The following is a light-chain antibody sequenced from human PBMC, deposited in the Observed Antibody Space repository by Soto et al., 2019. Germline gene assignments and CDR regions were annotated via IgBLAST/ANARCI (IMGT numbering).Light chain of an antibody. J-gene: IGLJ2*01. CDR1: SSDVGGYDY. CDR2: EVS. CDR3: SSSTSSSTL. Sequence: QSVLTQPASVSGSPGQSMTISCTGASSDVGGYDYVSWYQHHPGKAPKLLIYEVSNRPSGVSNRFSGSKSGNTAALTISGLHAEDEADYYCSSSTSSSTLFGGGTKLTV. V-gene: IGLV2-14*01.